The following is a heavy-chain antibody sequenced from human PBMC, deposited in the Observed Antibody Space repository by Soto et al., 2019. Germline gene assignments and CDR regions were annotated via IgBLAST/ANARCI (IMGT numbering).Heavy chain of an antibody. CDR3: ASGAYDYVWGSYRPIDY. J-gene: IGHJ4*02. CDR1: GGSISSGCYY. Sequence: PSETLSLTCPVSGGSISSGCYYWSWIRQHPGKGLEWIGYIYYSGSTYYNPSLKSRVTISVDTSKNQFSLKLSSVTAADTAVYYCASGAYDYVWGSYRPIDYWGQGTLVTVSS. CDR2: IYYSGST. V-gene: IGHV4-31*03. D-gene: IGHD3-16*02.